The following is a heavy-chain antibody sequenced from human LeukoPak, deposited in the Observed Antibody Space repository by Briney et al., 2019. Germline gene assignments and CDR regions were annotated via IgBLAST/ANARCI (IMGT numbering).Heavy chain of an antibody. D-gene: IGHD4-17*01. J-gene: IGHJ2*01. CDR2: ISGSGVST. Sequence: GGSLRLSCAASGFTFSSYAMSWVRQAPGKGLEWVSSISGSGVSTYYADSVKGRFTISRDNAKNSLYLGMSSLRAGDTALYYCAREYGDYSSYFDLWGRGTLVTVSS. V-gene: IGHV3-23*01. CDR3: AREYGDYSSYFDL. CDR1: GFTFSSYA.